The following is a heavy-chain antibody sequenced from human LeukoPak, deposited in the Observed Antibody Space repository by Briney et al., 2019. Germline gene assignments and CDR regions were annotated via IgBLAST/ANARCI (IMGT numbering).Heavy chain of an antibody. D-gene: IGHD3-9*01. Sequence: GGSLRLSCAASGFSFTNSGMTWVRQAPGRGLEWVSTISGRGTFTYYADSLKGRFTPSRDNSKNTLFLQMNSLSAEDTAVYYCARTYFDILTGYYKSFDASDIWGQGTMVTVSS. CDR3: ARTYFDILTGYYKSFDASDI. CDR2: ISGRGTFT. J-gene: IGHJ3*02. V-gene: IGHV3-23*01. CDR1: GFSFTNSG.